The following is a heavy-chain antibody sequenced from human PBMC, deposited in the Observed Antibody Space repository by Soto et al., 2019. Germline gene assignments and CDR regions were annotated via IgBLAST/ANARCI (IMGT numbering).Heavy chain of an antibody. J-gene: IGHJ4*02. CDR3: ARDPGVRGVDLFDY. V-gene: IGHV3-7*03. CDR2: IKQDGSEE. CDR1: GFTFSSYW. D-gene: IGHD3-10*01. Sequence: PGGSLRLSCAASGFTFSSYWMSWVRQAPGKGLEWVANIKQDGSEEYYVDSVKGRFTISRDNAKNSLYLQMNSLRAEDTAVYYCARDPGVRGVDLFDYWGQGTLVTVSS.